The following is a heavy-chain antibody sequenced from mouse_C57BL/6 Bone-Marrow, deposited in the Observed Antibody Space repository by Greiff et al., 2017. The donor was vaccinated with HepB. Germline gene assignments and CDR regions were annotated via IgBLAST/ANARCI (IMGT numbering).Heavy chain of an antibody. J-gene: IGHJ1*03. Sequence: QVQLKQPGAELVKPGASVKMSCKASGYTFTSYWITWVKQRPGQGLEWIGEIYPGSGSTNYNEKFKSKATLTVDTSSSTAYMQLSSLTSVDSAVYYCSRRYNGSSWYFDVWGTGTTVTVSS. CDR1: GYTFTSYW. CDR3: SRRYNGSSWYFDV. D-gene: IGHD1-1*01. CDR2: IYPGSGST. V-gene: IGHV1-55*01.